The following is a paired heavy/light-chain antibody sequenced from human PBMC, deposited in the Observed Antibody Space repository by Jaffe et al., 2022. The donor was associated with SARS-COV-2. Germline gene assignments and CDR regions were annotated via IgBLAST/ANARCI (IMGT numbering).Heavy chain of an antibody. V-gene: IGHV3-23*01. CDR3: AKAPQWLAFEEDYFDY. J-gene: IGHJ4*02. Sequence: EVQLLESGGGLVQPGGSLRLSCGASGFTLSSYAMSWVRQAPGKGLEWVSTISGSGGVTYYADSVKGRFTISRDNSKNTLYLQMNSLRVEDTAVYYCAKAPQWLAFEEDYFDYWGQGTLVTVSS. D-gene: IGHD6-19*01. CDR1: GFTLSSYA. CDR2: ISGSGGVT.
Light chain of an antibody. CDR1: QSVSSRH. CDR2: GAS. V-gene: IGKV3-20*01. Sequence: EIVLTQSPGTLSLSPGERATLSCRASQSVSSRHLAWYQQKPGQAPRLLIYGASTRATGIPDRFSGSGSGTDFTLTISRLEPEDCGVYHCQQYGGSPYTFGQGTRLEIK. J-gene: IGKJ2*01. CDR3: QQYGGSPYT.